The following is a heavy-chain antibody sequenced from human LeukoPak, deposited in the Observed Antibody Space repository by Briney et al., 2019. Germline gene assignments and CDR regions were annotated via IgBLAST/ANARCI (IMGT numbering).Heavy chain of an antibody. D-gene: IGHD3-22*01. CDR2: IYYSGST. CDR1: GGSISSSSYY. Sequence: PSETLSLTCTVSGGSISSSSYYWGWIRQPPGKGLEWIGSIYYSGSTYYNPSLKSRVTISVDTSKNQFSLKLSSVTAADTAVYYCARQGPTYYYDSSGYYYWGQGTLVTVSS. V-gene: IGHV4-39*01. J-gene: IGHJ4*02. CDR3: ARQGPTYYYDSSGYYY.